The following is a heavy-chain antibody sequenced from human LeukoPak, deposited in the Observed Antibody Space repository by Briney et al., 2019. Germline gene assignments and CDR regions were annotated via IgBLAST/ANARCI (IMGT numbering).Heavy chain of an antibody. CDR1: GGSISSSNW. J-gene: IGHJ3*02. V-gene: IGHV4-4*02. CDR3: AKSIATLPCCSPFDI. D-gene: IGHD6-6*01. Sequence: TSETLSLTCAVSGGSISSSNWWSWVRQPPGKGLEWIGEVYHSGSTNYNPSLKSRVTISVDKSKNQFSLKLSSVTAADTAVYYCAKSIATLPCCSPFDIWGQGTMVTVSS. CDR2: VYHSGST.